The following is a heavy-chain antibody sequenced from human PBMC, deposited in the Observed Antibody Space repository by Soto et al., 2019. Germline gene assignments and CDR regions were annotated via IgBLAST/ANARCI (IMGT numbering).Heavy chain of an antibody. V-gene: IGHV1-3*01. J-gene: IGHJ5*02. D-gene: IGHD5-12*01. CDR2: IKVASGNI. CDR1: GYTFTRYG. Sequence: ASVKVSCKASGYTFTRYGIHWVRQAPGQRLEWMGWIKVASGNIEYSQKFQARVTITRDTSASTDYMEMRSLTSEDTALYYCTRDLRPRYSFSGFDPWGQGTQVTVSS. CDR3: TRDLRPRYSFSGFDP.